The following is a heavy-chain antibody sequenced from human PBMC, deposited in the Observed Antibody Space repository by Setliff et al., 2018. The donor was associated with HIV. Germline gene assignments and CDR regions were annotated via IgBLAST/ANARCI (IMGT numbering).Heavy chain of an antibody. J-gene: IGHJ4*02. CDR2: ISPDGSER. CDR3: ARTLTGKAPLATIDY. D-gene: IGHD1-20*01. Sequence: PGGSLRLSCSTSGFNFRDSWMSWLRLAPGKGLEWVANISPDGSERYSVDSVRGRFTVSRDNAKNSLYLQMSSLRAEDTAVYYCARTLTGKAPLATIDYWGQGALVTVSS. CDR1: GFNFRDSW. V-gene: IGHV3-7*01.